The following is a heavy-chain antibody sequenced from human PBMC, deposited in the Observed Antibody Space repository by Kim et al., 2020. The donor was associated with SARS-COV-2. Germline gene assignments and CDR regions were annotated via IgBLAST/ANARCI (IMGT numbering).Heavy chain of an antibody. CDR3: AGWSYPRPRYYYYGMDV. D-gene: IGHD1-26*01. V-gene: IGHV4-4*06. J-gene: IGHJ6*02. Sequence: LKSRVTMSVDTSKNQFSLKLSSVTAADTAVYYCAGWSYPRPRYYYYGMDVWGQGTTVTVSS.